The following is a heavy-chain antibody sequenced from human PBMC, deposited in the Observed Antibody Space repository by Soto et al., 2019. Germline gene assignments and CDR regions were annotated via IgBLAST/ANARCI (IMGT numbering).Heavy chain of an antibody. CDR3: SRGSFGYYGP. Sequence: PGGSLRLSCNCSGFRFSEHAMTWVRQAPGKGLEWVGFIRNTPYGGTTDYAASVRGRFTITRDDSASIAYLQMNSLKTEDSGLYYCSRGSFGYYGPWGPGTLVTVSS. D-gene: IGHD2-2*03. CDR2: IRNTPYGGTT. J-gene: IGHJ5*02. V-gene: IGHV3-49*04. CDR1: GFRFSEHA.